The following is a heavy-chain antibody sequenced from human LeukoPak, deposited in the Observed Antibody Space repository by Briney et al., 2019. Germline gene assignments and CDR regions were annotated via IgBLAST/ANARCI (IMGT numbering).Heavy chain of an antibody. D-gene: IGHD4-17*01. CDR1: GFTFRNYA. CDR3: AKFATTVTARGNFDY. Sequence: GGSLRLSCAASGFTFRNYAMTWVRQTPGEGLQWVSAITSNGQTTVYAESVKGRFTISRDNSRDTVHLEIKSLRAEDTAVYYRAKFATTVTARGNFDYWGQGTLVTVSS. CDR2: ITSNGQTT. V-gene: IGHV3-23*01. J-gene: IGHJ4*02.